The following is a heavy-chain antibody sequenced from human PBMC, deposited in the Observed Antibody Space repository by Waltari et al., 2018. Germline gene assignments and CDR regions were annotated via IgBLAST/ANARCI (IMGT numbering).Heavy chain of an antibody. CDR3: ARRLGAARSYYYMDV. V-gene: IGHV1-2*02. CDR2: INPNSGGT. CDR1: GYTFTGYY. Sequence: QVQLVQSGAEVKKPGASVKVSCKASGYTFTGYYMHWVRQAPGQGLEWMGWINPNSGGTNYAQKFQGRVTMTRDTSISTAYMELSRLRSDDTAVYYCARRLGAARSYYYMDVWGKGTTVTISS. J-gene: IGHJ6*03. D-gene: IGHD3-16*01.